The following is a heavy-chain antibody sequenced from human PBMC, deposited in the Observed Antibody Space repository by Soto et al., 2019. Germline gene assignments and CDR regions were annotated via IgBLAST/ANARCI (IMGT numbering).Heavy chain of an antibody. V-gene: IGHV3-21*01. Sequence: EVRLVESGGGLVQPGGSLRLSCAASGFIFSSYNMNWVRQTPGKGLEWVSSISSSGSYIFYADSVKGRFTISRDNAKNSLYLQMNSLRDEDTAVYYCAWEGYYYDSPAHPPWFDPWGQGTLVTVSS. CDR3: AWEGYYYDSPAHPPWFDP. CDR2: ISSSGSYI. J-gene: IGHJ5*02. CDR1: GFIFSSYN. D-gene: IGHD3-22*01.